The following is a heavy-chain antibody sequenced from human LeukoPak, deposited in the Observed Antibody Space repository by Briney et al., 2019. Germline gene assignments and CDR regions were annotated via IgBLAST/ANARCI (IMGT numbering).Heavy chain of an antibody. CDR2: IYTSGST. Sequence: SETLSLTCTVSGGSISSSSYYWGWIRQPPGKGLEWIGRIYTSGSTNYNPSLKSRVTISVDTSKNQFSLKLSSVTAADTAVYYCARTYSSSLEGDWFDPWGQGTLVTVSS. D-gene: IGHD6-13*01. V-gene: IGHV4-61*02. CDR1: GGSISSSSYY. CDR3: ARTYSSSLEGDWFDP. J-gene: IGHJ5*02.